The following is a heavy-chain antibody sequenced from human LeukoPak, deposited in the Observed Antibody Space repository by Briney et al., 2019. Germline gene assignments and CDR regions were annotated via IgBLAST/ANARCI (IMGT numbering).Heavy chain of an antibody. CDR1: GGSISSYY. J-gene: IGHJ4*02. CDR3: ARVGGSYGDYLDY. V-gene: IGHV4-59*08. Sequence: PSETLSLTCTVSGGSISSYYWSWIRQPPGKGLEWIGYIYYSGSTNYNPSLKSRVTISVDTSKNQFSLKLSSVTAADTAVYYCARVGGSYGDYLDYWGQGTLVTVSS. CDR2: IYYSGST. D-gene: IGHD2-15*01.